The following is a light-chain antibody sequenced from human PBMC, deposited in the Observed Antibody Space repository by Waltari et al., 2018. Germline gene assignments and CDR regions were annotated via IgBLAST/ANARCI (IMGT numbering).Light chain of an antibody. V-gene: IGLV2-14*03. Sequence: QSALTQPASVSGSPGQSITISCTGPSRAVGGYDWVPWYQQHPDKAPKVVILDVSYLPSGVSNRFSGSKSGNTASLTISGLQAEDEADYYCTSYTSSHSLVFGTGTKVTVL. CDR1: SRAVGGYDW. CDR3: TSYTSSHSLV. CDR2: DVS. J-gene: IGLJ1*01.